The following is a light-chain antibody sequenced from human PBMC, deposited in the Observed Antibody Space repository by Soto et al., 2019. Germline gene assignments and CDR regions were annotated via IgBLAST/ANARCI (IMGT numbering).Light chain of an antibody. CDR2: EVS. J-gene: IGLJ1*01. V-gene: IGLV2-14*01. Sequence: QSALAQPASVSGSPGQSTTISCTVTSSDVGGYNYVSWYQQHPGKAPKLMIYEVSNRPSGVSNRFSGSKSGNTASLTISGLQAEDEADYYCSSYTSSSPLYVFGTGTKVTVL. CDR3: SSYTSSSPLYV. CDR1: SSDVGGYNY.